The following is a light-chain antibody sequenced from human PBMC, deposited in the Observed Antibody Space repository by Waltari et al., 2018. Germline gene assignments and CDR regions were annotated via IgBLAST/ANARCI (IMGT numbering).Light chain of an antibody. CDR1: NIGSKN. CDR2: DDT. Sequence: YALIQPPSVSVAPGQTARITCGGNNIGSKNVHWYQQKPGLAPVLGVYDDTERPSGIPARFSGSNSGNTAALTIFRVEVGDEADYYCQVWDRSSDQWVFGGGTKLTVV. CDR3: QVWDRSSDQWV. V-gene: IGLV3-21*02. J-gene: IGLJ3*02.